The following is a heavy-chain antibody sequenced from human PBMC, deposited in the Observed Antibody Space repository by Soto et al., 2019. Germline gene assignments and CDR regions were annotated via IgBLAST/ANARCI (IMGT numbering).Heavy chain of an antibody. J-gene: IGHJ4*02. CDR2: ISGRGGST. CDR3: AKGRTPYYSSTSCYLSDY. D-gene: IGHD2-2*01. CDR1: GFTFSSYA. Sequence: GGSLRLSCAASGFTFSSYAMSWVRQAPGKGLEWVSAISGRGGSTYYADSVKGRFTISRDNSKNTLYLQMNSLRAEDTAVYYCAKGRTPYYSSTSCYLSDYWGQGTLVTVSS. V-gene: IGHV3-23*01.